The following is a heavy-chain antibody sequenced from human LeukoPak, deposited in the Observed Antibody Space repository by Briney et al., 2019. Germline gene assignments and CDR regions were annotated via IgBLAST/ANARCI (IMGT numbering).Heavy chain of an antibody. V-gene: IGHV4-34*01. J-gene: IGHJ5*02. D-gene: IGHD2-2*01. CDR1: GGSFSGYY. CDR2: INHSGST. CDR3: ARGEYCSSTSCYPNWFDP. Sequence: SETLSLTCAVYGGSFSGYYWSWIRQPPGKGLEWIGEINHSGSTNYNPSLKSRVTISVDTSKNQFSLKLSSVTAADTAVYYCARGEYCSSTSCYPNWFDPWGQGTLVTVSS.